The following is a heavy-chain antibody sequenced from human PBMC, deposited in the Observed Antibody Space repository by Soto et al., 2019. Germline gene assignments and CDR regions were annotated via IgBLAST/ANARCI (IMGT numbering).Heavy chain of an antibody. V-gene: IGHV1-18*01. CDR3: ARDVCFQAEAGIRAFLSVSAFLLNRSSDL. CDR2: ISSYKGNT. D-gene: IGHD6-13*01. Sequence: GQGLEWMGWISSYKGNTNYAQKLQGRVTMTSVTSTSTAYMELRSLRSDDTAVYYCARDVCFQAEAGIRAFLSVSAFLLNRSSDL. J-gene: IGHJ2*01.